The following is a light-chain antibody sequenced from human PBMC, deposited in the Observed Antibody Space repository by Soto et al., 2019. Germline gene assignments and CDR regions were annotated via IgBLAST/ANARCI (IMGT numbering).Light chain of an antibody. CDR3: EQIYSTPPT. Sequence: DIQMTQSPSSLSASVGDRVTITCRASQSISSYLNWYQQKPGKAPKLLIYAASSLQSGVPSRFSGSGSGTDFTLTISSLQPEDFATYYSEQIYSTPPTFCQGTRVDIK. V-gene: IGKV1-39*01. J-gene: IGKJ1*01. CDR2: AAS. CDR1: QSISSY.